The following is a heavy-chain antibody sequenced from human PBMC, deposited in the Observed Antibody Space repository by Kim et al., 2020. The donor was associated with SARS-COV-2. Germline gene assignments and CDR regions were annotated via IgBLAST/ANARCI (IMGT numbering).Heavy chain of an antibody. J-gene: IGHJ4*02. Sequence: YHPSIKSRVTIAVDTSKNQFSLKLSSVTAADTAVYYCARLGSGSYYFSDYWGQGTLVTVSS. V-gene: IGHV4-39*01. CDR3: ARLGSGSYYFSDY. D-gene: IGHD1-26*01.